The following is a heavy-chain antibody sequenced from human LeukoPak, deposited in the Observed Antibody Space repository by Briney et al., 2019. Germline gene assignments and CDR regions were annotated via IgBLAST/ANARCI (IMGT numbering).Heavy chain of an antibody. CDR2: IRSKIYGGTP. V-gene: IGHV3-49*04. CDR1: GFTFGDYA. Sequence: GGSLRHSCTASGFTFGDYAMTWVRQAPGKGLEWVGFIRSKIYGGTPEYAASVKGRFTISRDDSKGIAYLQMNSLKTEDTAVYYCTRDQTPNYWGQGTLVTVSS. J-gene: IGHJ4*02. CDR3: TRDQTPNY.